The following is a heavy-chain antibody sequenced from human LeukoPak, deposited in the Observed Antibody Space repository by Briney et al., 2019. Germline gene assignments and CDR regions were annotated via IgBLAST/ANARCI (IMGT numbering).Heavy chain of an antibody. CDR3: ARGPPRDFGSSGFYFNY. J-gene: IGHJ4*02. CDR2: INHSGST. D-gene: IGHD3-22*01. CDR1: GRSFSGYF. V-gene: IGHV4-34*01. Sequence: PSETLSLTCAVYGRSFSGYFWSWFRQLPSKGLEWIGEINHSGSTNYNPSLESRVTISEDTSKNQFSLKLSSVTAADTAVYYCARGPPRDFGSSGFYFNYWGQGTLVTVSS.